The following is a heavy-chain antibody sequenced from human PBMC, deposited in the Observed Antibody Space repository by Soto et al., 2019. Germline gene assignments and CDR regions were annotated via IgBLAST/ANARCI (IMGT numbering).Heavy chain of an antibody. CDR1: GGTTSRSGYS. J-gene: IGHJ6*02. CDR2: IYYSGST. V-gene: IGHV4-39*01. CDR3: ARPYSGYDLSSAYYYYGMDV. Sequence: PETLCLTCTVSGGTTSRSGYSWALIRQPPGKGLEWIGSIYYSGSTYYNPSLKSRVTISVDTSKNQFSLKLSSVTAADTAVYYCARPYSGYDLSSAYYYYGMDVWGQGTTVT. D-gene: IGHD5-12*01.